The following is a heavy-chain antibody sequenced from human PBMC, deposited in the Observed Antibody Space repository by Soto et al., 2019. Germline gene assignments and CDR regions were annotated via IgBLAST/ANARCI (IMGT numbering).Heavy chain of an antibody. V-gene: IGHV3-23*01. D-gene: IGHD6-13*01. J-gene: IGHJ4*02. CDR2: ISDSGGST. CDR3: AKSGTVWSFDY. Sequence: GGSLRLSCAASGFTFSSYAMSWVRQAPGKGLEWVSGISDSGGSTYYADSVKGRFTISRDNSKNTLYLQINSLRAEDTAIYYCAKSGTVWSFDYWGQGTPVTVSS. CDR1: GFTFSSYA.